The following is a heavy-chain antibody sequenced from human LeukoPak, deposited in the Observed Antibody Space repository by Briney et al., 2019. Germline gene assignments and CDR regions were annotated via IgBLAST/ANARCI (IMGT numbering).Heavy chain of an antibody. J-gene: IGHJ4*02. D-gene: IGHD3-10*01. Sequence: PGGSLRLSCAASGFTFSSYWMSSFRQDPGKRLEWVANIKLDGSERHYVDSVQGRFTISRDNGKNSLYLQMNSLRADDTAVYYCARDWDRTFYYGSGVDYWGQRTLVTVSS. CDR2: IKLDGSER. CDR1: GFTFSSYW. CDR3: ARDWDRTFYYGSGVDY. V-gene: IGHV3-7*01.